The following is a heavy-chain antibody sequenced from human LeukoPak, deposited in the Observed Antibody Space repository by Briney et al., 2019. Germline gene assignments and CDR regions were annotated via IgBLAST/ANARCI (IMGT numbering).Heavy chain of an antibody. Sequence: PGGSPRLSCAASGFTFSSYAMSWVRQAPGKGLEWVSAISGSGGSTYYADSVKGRFTISRDNSKNTLYLQMNSLRAEDTAVYYCAKDYSRHYSGSYYEISYFDYWGQGTLVTVSS. CDR1: GFTFSSYA. CDR2: ISGSGGST. V-gene: IGHV3-23*01. D-gene: IGHD1-26*01. CDR3: AKDYSRHYSGSYYEISYFDY. J-gene: IGHJ4*02.